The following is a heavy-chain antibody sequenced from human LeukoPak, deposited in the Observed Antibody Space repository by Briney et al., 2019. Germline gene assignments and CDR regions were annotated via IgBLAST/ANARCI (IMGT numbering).Heavy chain of an antibody. CDR1: GYTFTGYY. CDR3: ARDVQGQRLKDY. V-gene: IGHV1-2*02. Sequence: GASVKVSCKASGYTFTGYYMHWVRQAPGQGLVWMGWINPNSGGTNYAQKFQGRVTMTRDTSISTAYMELSRLGSDGTAVYYCARDVQGQRLKDYWGQGTLVTVSS. D-gene: IGHD6-25*01. J-gene: IGHJ4*02. CDR2: INPNSGGT.